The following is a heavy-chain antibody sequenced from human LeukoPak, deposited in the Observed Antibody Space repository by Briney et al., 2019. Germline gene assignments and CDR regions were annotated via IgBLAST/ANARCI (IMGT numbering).Heavy chain of an antibody. CDR3: ARSTYHDFWSGYYTGFLVDY. CDR2: IYYSGST. V-gene: IGHV4-39*01. CDR1: GGSISSSSYY. D-gene: IGHD3-3*01. J-gene: IGHJ4*02. Sequence: SETLSLTCTVSGGSISSSSYYWGWIRQPPGKGLEWIGTIYYSGSTYYNPSLKSRVTISADTSKNQFSLKLSSVTAADTAVYYCARSTYHDFWSGYYTGFLVDYWGRGTLVTVSS.